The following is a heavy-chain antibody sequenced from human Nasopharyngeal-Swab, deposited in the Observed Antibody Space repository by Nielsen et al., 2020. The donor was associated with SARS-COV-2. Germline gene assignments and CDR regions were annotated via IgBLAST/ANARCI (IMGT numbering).Heavy chain of an antibody. Sequence: GGSLRLSCAASGFTFSSYGMHWVRRAPGKGLEWVAVIWYDGSNKYYADSVKGRFTTSRDNSKNTLYLQMNSLRAEDTAVYYCARGCSSTSCYRSDGMDVWGQGTTVTVSS. V-gene: IGHV3-33*01. J-gene: IGHJ6*02. CDR1: GFTFSSYG. CDR2: IWYDGSNK. CDR3: ARGCSSTSCYRSDGMDV. D-gene: IGHD2-2*01.